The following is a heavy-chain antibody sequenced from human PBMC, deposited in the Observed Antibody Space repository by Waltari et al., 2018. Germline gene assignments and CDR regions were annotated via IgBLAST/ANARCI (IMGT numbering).Heavy chain of an antibody. J-gene: IGHJ4*02. D-gene: IGHD6-13*01. Sequence: EVQMVESGGGSVQPGGSLRLSCAASGFTFSCYAMTWVTHAPGKGLEWGSAISGSGGGTSSADSVKGRFTISRDNTKNTLYLQMNSRRTEDTAVYYCAKDRARYSSWYYEIDYWGQGTLVTVSS. CDR2: ISGSGGGT. V-gene: IGHV3-23*04. CDR1: GFTFSCYA. CDR3: AKDRARYSSWYYEIDY.